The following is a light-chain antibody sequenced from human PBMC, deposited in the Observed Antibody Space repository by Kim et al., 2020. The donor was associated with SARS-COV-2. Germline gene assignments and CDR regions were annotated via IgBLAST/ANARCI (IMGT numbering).Light chain of an antibody. CDR3: NSRDSNDYVV. CDR1: SIRSYY. V-gene: IGLV3-19*01. Sequence: VALGQTVRITCQGDSIRSYYATWYKQKPGQDPKVVIYGKDNRPSGVPDRFSGSTSGNTAYLTITGTQAGDEADYYCNSRDSNDYVVFGGGTKVTVL. J-gene: IGLJ2*01. CDR2: GKD.